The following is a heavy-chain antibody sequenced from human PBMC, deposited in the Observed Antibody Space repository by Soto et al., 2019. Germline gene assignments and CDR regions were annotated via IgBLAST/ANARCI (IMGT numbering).Heavy chain of an antibody. V-gene: IGHV4-30-4*01. CDR2: IYFTGTT. Sequence: SETLSLTCTVSNGSISNGDYYWIWVRQSPGKGLESIGYIYFTGTTYYNPSLQSRLSISVDRSKNQMSLRLTSVTAADTAVYYCARLYWSYYASSGYLDQWGHGTLVTVSS. D-gene: IGHD3-22*01. CDR3: ARLYWSYYASSGYLDQ. J-gene: IGHJ4*01. CDR1: NGSISNGDYY.